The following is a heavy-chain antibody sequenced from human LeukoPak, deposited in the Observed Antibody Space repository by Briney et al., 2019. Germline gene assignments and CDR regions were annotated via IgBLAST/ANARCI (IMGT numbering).Heavy chain of an antibody. CDR1: GFTFSSYA. J-gene: IGHJ6*02. D-gene: IGHD3-3*01. V-gene: IGHV3-23*01. CDR2: ISGSGGST. Sequence: GGSLRLSCAASGFTFSSYAMSWVRQAPGKGLEWVSAISGSGGSTYYADSVKGRFTISRDNSKNTLYLQMNSLRAEDTAVYYCAKGEGYDFWSGNYYYYGMDVWGQGTTVTVSS. CDR3: AKGEGYDFWSGNYYYYGMDV.